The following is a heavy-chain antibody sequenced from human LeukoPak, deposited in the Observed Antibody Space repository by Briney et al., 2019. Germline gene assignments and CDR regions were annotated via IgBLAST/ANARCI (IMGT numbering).Heavy chain of an antibody. CDR3: ARDGHYYGSGSYYRDYYYYGMDV. CDR2: ISSNGGST. V-gene: IGHV3-64*01. CDR1: GFTFSSYA. Sequence: GGSLRLSCAASGFTFSSYAMHWARQAPGKGLEYVSAISSNGGSTYYANSVKGRFTISRDNSKNTLYLQMGSLRAEDMAVYYCARDGHYYGSGSYYRDYYYYGMDVWGQGTTVTVSS. D-gene: IGHD3-10*01. J-gene: IGHJ6*02.